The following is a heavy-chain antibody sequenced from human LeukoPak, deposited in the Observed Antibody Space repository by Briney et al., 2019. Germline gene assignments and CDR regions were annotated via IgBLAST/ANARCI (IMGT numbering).Heavy chain of an antibody. V-gene: IGHV1-8*01. Sequence: ASVKVSCKASGYTFTNYDINWVRQATGQGLEGMGWMSPNSGNTGYAQKFQGKVTMTSNTSITTAYMELSSLRSEDPAMYYCARARGRWLQFGFDYWGHGTLVTVSS. J-gene: IGHJ4*01. CDR1: GYTFTNYD. D-gene: IGHD5-24*01. CDR2: MSPNSGNT. CDR3: ARARGRWLQFGFDY.